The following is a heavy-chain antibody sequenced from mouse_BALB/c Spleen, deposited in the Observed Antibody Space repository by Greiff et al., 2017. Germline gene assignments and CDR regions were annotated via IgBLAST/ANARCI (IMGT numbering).Heavy chain of an antibody. V-gene: IGHV2-2*02. Sequence: VQLQESGPGLVQPSQSLSITCTVSGFSLTSYGVHWVRQSPGKGLEWLGVIWSGGSTDYNAAFISRLSISKDNSKSQVFFKMNSLQANDTAIYYCARSDGYYSHWYFDVWGAGTTVTVSS. CDR3: ARSDGYYSHWYFDV. CDR2: IWSGGST. CDR1: GFSLTSYG. J-gene: IGHJ1*01. D-gene: IGHD2-3*01.